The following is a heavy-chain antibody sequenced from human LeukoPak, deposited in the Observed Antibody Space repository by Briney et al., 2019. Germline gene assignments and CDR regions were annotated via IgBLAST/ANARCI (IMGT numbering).Heavy chain of an antibody. D-gene: IGHD2-2*01. CDR3: GVLVGYCSSISCPLRAFDI. CDR1: GYTFTSYA. J-gene: IGHJ3*02. CDR2: INAGNGNT. V-gene: IGHV1-3*01. Sequence: GASVKVSCKASGYTFTSYAMHWVRQAPGQRLEWMGWINAGNGNTKYSQKFQGRVTITRDTSASTAYMELSSLRSEDTAVYYCGVLVGYCSSISCPLRAFDIWGQGTMVTVSS.